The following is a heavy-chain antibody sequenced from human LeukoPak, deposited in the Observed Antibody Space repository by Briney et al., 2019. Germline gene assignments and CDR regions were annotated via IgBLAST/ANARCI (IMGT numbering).Heavy chain of an antibody. J-gene: IGHJ3*02. D-gene: IGHD3-3*01. V-gene: IGHV4-30-4*08. CDR3: ARTGRGYYDFWSGYPRAAFDI. Sequence: SETLSLTCTVSGGSISGGDYYWSWIRQPPWKGLEWIGYIYYSGSTYYNPSLKSRVTISVDTSKNQFSLKLSSVTAADTAVYYCARTGRGYYDFWSGYPRAAFDIWGQGTMVTVSS. CDR2: IYYSGST. CDR1: GGSISGGDYY.